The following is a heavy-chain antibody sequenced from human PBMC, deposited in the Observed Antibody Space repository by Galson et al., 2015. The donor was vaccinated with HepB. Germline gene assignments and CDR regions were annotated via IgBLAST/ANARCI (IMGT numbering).Heavy chain of an antibody. Sequence: SLRLSCAASGFTFSSYAMDWVRQAPGKGLEYVSGISSQGVSTYYANSVKGRFTISRDNSKNTVYLQMGSLRAEDMAVYYCARDRSGSGSYRGAFDIWGQGTVVTVSS. CDR3: ARDRSGSGSYRGAFDI. V-gene: IGHV3-64*01. CDR2: ISSQGVST. J-gene: IGHJ3*02. D-gene: IGHD6-19*01. CDR1: GFTFSSYA.